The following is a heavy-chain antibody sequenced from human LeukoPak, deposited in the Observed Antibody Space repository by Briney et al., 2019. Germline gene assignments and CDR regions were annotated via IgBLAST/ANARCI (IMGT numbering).Heavy chain of an antibody. Sequence: GGSLRLSCAASGFTFSSYSMNWVRQAPGKGLEWVSVTYTGGNSYYADSVKGRFIISRDISKNTLYLQMNSLRAEDSALYYCARGGRGSAAVVAPRSFDIWGQGTMVTVSS. V-gene: IGHV3-53*01. D-gene: IGHD3-22*01. J-gene: IGHJ3*02. CDR2: TYTGGNS. CDR3: ARGGRGSAAVVAPRSFDI. CDR1: GFTFSSYS.